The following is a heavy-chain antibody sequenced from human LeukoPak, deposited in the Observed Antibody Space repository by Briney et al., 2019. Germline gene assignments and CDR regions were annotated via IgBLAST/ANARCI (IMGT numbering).Heavy chain of an antibody. CDR3: ARRKDPMVRGRYYYMDV. J-gene: IGHJ6*03. CDR2: FSSSTSYI. Sequence: GGSLRLSCAASGFTFSSYSMNWVRQAPGKGLEWVSSFSSSTSYIYYADSVKGRFTISRDNAKNSLYLQMNSLRAEDTAVYYCARRKDPMVRGRYYYMDVWGKGTTVTVSS. CDR1: GFTFSSYS. D-gene: IGHD3-10*01. V-gene: IGHV3-21*01.